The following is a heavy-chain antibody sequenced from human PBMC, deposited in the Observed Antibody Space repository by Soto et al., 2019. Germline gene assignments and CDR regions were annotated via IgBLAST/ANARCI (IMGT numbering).Heavy chain of an antibody. CDR2: ISSSSRNI. D-gene: IGHD5-12*01. V-gene: IGHV3-48*01. CDR1: GFTFSSYS. J-gene: IGHJ4*01. CDR3: ARDGSGYDSVDY. Sequence: EVQLLESGGGLVQPGGSLRLSCAASGFTFSSYSMTWVRQAPGKGLEWVSYISSSSRNIYYADSVKGRFTISRDNAKKSQYLQMNSLRAEDTAVYYCARDGSGYDSVDYWGHGTLVTVSS.